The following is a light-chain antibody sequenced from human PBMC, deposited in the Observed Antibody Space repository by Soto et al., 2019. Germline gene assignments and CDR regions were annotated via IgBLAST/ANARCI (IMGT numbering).Light chain of an antibody. J-gene: IGKJ1*01. V-gene: IGKV3-15*01. Sequence: EIMMTMSPAKLPVSPEDSVTLSCRASQSFGSNLAWYQQRPGQSPRLLIYGASTRATGIPARFSGSGSGTEFTLTISSLQSEDIAVYYCQQYNILPKTFGQGTKVDIK. CDR1: QSFGSN. CDR2: GAS. CDR3: QQYNILPKT.